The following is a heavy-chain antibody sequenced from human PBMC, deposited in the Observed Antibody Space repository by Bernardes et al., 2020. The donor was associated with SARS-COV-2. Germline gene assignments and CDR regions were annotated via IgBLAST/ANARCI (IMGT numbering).Heavy chain of an antibody. CDR1: GFTVADTT. Sequence: GSLRISCAGSGFTVADTTMIWVRQGPGKGLEWVGRLKRKADGGTADYAAPVEGRFTISRDESRNTFSLEMNSLTIEDTATYYCAALDRWGQGTLVTVSS. CDR3: AALDR. J-gene: IGHJ4*01. CDR2: LKRKADGGTA. D-gene: IGHD3-3*02. V-gene: IGHV3-15*05.